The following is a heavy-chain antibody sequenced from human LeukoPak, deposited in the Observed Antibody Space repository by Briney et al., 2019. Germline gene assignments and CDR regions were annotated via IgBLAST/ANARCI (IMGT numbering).Heavy chain of an antibody. CDR3: AKGIRYSSSWYVFDY. CDR2: IKQDGSEK. Sequence: GGSLRLSCAASGFTFSSYWMSWVRQAPGKGLEWVANIKQDGSEKYYVDSVKGRFTISRDNAKNSLYLQMNSLRAEDMALYYCAKGIRYSSSWYVFDYWGQGTLVTVSS. J-gene: IGHJ4*02. CDR1: GFTFSSYW. V-gene: IGHV3-7*03. D-gene: IGHD6-13*01.